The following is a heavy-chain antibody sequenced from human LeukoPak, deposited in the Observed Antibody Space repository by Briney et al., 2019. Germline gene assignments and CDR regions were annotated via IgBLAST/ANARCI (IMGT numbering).Heavy chain of an antibody. V-gene: IGHV5-51*01. CDR2: IYPGDSQT. J-gene: IGHJ5*02. Sequence: GESLKISCKGSGFIFTEYWIGWVRQMPGKGLEWMGIIYPGDSQTLYSPSLQGQATISADKSIYTVYLQWNSLKASDTAMYYCAKRRRDQLLLGDWFDPWGQGTLVAVSS. D-gene: IGHD2-2*01. CDR1: GFIFTEYW. CDR3: AKRRRDQLLLGDWFDP.